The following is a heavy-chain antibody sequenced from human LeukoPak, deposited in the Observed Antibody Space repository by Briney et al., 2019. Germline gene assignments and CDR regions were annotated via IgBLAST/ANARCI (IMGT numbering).Heavy chain of an antibody. D-gene: IGHD6-13*01. J-gene: IGHJ3*02. CDR2: ISSSGSTI. CDR3: ARDQAAGTGSDAFDI. Sequence: GGSLRLSCAASGFTFSSYSMNWVRQAPGKGLEWVSYISSSGSTIYSADSVKGRFTISRDNAKNSLYLQMNSLRAEDTAVYYCARDQAAGTGSDAFDIWGQGTMVTVSS. V-gene: IGHV3-48*04. CDR1: GFTFSSYS.